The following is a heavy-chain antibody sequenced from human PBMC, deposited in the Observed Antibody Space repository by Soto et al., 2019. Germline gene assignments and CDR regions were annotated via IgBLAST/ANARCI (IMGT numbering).Heavy chain of an antibody. CDR3: ARDLGYYDILTGYYYYYYMDV. CDR1: GFTFSSYS. Sequence: GGSLRLSCAASGFTFSSYSMNWVRQAPGKGLEWVSSISSSSSYIYYADSVKGRFTISRDNAKNSLYLQMNSLRAEDTAVYYCARDLGYYDILTGYYYYYYMDVWGKGTTVTVSS. D-gene: IGHD3-9*01. CDR2: ISSSSSYI. J-gene: IGHJ6*03. V-gene: IGHV3-21*01.